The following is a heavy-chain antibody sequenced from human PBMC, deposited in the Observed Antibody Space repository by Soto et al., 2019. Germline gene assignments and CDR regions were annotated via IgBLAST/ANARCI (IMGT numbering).Heavy chain of an antibody. CDR3: ARVKLAGRGSFHD. Sequence: ATQSLTYTATGDSLTTGYHWGCSRKTPGKGLEWIGSIYHSGNTYYNPSLKSRVILSLVTSKNQFSLKLTSVTAADTAMYYCARVKLAGRGSFHDCVQGTLV. CDR1: GDSLTTGYH. V-gene: IGHV4-38-2*02. D-gene: IGHD3-3*02. CDR2: IYHSGNT. J-gene: IGHJ4*02.